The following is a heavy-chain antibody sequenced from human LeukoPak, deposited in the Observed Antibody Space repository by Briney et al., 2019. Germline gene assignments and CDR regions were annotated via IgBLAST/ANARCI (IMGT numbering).Heavy chain of an antibody. CDR3: ARAGIAAGLYYFDY. CDR2: ISAYNGNT. V-gene: IGHV1-18*01. J-gene: IGHJ4*02. CDR1: GYTFTSYG. D-gene: IGHD6-13*01. Sequence: ASVKVSCKASGYTFTSYGISLVRQAPGQGLEWMGWISAYNGNTNYAQKLQGRVTMTTDTSTSTAYMELRSLRSDDTAVYYCARAGIAAGLYYFDYWGQGTLVTVSS.